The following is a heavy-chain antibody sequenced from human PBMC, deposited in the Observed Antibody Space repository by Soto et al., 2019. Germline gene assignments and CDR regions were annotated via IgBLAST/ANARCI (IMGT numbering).Heavy chain of an antibody. J-gene: IGHJ5*02. CDR1: GYTFTSYA. D-gene: IGHD1-26*01. Sequence: ASVKVSCKASGYTFTSYAMHWVRQAPGQRLEWMGWINAGNGNTKYSQKFQGRVTITRDTSASTAYMELSSLRSEDTAVYYCARDLGGKGGWLDPWGQGTLVTVSS. V-gene: IGHV1-3*01. CDR2: INAGNGNT. CDR3: ARDLGGKGGWLDP.